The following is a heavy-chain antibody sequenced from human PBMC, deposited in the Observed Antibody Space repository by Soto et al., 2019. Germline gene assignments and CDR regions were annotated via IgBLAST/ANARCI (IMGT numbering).Heavy chain of an antibody. CDR3: ARCLYYYDSSGYYMREDYYYGMDV. V-gene: IGHV5-10-1*01. Sequence: PGESLKIPCKGSGYSFTSYWISWVRQMPGKGLEWMGRIDPSDSYTNYSPSFQGHVTISADKSISTAYLQWSSLKASDTAMYYCARCLYYYDSSGYYMREDYYYGMDVWGQGTTVTVSS. D-gene: IGHD3-22*01. CDR1: GYSFTSYW. J-gene: IGHJ6*02. CDR2: IDPSDSYT.